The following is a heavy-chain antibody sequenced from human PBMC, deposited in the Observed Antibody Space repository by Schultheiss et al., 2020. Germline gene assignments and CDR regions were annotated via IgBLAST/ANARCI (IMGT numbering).Heavy chain of an antibody. V-gene: IGHV1-2*02. CDR1: GYTFTDNY. Sequence: ASVKVSCKASGYTFTDNYIHWVRQAPGQGLEWMGWINPNNGGTKYAQKFQGRVTMTRDTSISTAYMELSSLTSDDTAVYYCTRGRSVRGYSSGLYDYWDQGTLVTVSS. J-gene: IGHJ4*02. D-gene: IGHD6-19*01. CDR2: INPNNGGT. CDR3: TRGRSVRGYSSGLYDY.